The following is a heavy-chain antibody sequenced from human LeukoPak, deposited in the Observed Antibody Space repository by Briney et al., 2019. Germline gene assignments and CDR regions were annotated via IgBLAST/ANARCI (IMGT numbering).Heavy chain of an antibody. CDR1: GGSISSYY. V-gene: IGHV4-59*01. J-gene: IGHJ4*02. CDR3: ASARMTTVTEFDY. CDR2: IYYSGST. Sequence: PSETLSLTCTVSGGSISSYYWSWIRQPPGKGLGWIGYIYYSGSTNYNPSLKSRVTISVDTSKNQFSLKLRSVTAADTAVYYCASARMTTVTEFDYWGQGTLVTVSS. D-gene: IGHD4-17*01.